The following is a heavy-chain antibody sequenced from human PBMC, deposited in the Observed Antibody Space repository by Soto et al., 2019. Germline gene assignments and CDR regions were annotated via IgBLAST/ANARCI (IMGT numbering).Heavy chain of an antibody. J-gene: IGHJ6*03. CDR3: AKDPLGLRRFSYYMDV. CDR2: ISYDGSNK. V-gene: IGHV3-30*18. CDR1: GFTFSSYG. D-gene: IGHD3-16*01. Sequence: QVQLVESGGGVVQPGRSLRLSCAASGFTFSSYGMHWVRQAPGKGLEWVAVISYDGSNKYYADSVKGRFTISRDNSKNTLDLQMNRLRPEDTAVYYCAKDPLGLRRFSYYMDVWGKGTTVTVSS.